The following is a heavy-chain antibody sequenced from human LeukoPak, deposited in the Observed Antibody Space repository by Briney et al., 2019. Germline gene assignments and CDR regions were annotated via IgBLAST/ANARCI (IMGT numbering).Heavy chain of an antibody. CDR2: ISYDGNNK. J-gene: IGHJ4*02. D-gene: IGHD6-19*01. CDR1: GFTFSSYG. V-gene: IGHV3-30*18. Sequence: QPGRSLRLSCAASGFTFSSYGMHWVRQAPGKGLEWVAFISYDGNNKYYADSVKGRFTISRDNSKDTLYLQMNSLRAEDTAVYYCAKSRSSIAVTDYFDYWGQGTLVTVSS. CDR3: AKSRSSIAVTDYFDY.